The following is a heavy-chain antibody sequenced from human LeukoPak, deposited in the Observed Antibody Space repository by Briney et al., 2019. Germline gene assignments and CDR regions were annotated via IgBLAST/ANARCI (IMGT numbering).Heavy chain of an antibody. CDR3: VRRNGDRAVADY. CDR1: GFTFSSYS. J-gene: IGHJ4*02. V-gene: IGHV3-64*02. D-gene: IGHD6-19*01. Sequence: GGSLRLSCAASGFTFSSYSMHWVRQAPGRGLEYVSAISSDGVNTYYADSVKGRFSISRDNSKDTVYLHMGSLRAEDMAVYYCVRRNGDRAVADYWGQGAPVTVSS. CDR2: ISSDGVNT.